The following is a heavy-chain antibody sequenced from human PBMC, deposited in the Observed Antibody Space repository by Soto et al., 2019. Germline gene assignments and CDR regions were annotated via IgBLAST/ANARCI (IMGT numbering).Heavy chain of an antibody. J-gene: IGHJ4*02. CDR1: GFTFGSFA. V-gene: IGHV3-33*01. D-gene: IGHD2-8*02. CDR3: ARGFEHRVVSLFEQ. Sequence: QVHLVESGGGVVQPGRSLRLSCAASGFTFGSFAMHWVRQAPVTGLEWVAVIWYDGNNKFYGDSVKGRFSISRDNSKNTLYLQMDSLRVDDTAVYYCARGFEHRVVSLFEQWGTGTLVAVSS. CDR2: IWYDGNNK.